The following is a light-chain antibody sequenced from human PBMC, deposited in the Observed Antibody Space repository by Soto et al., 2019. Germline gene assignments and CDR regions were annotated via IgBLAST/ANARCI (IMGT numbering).Light chain of an antibody. CDR1: QSVSSY. CDR2: DAS. J-gene: IGKJ1*01. CDR3: HQRSSWPWT. Sequence: DIVLTPSPATLSLSSGKRATLSCRASQSVSSYLAWYQQKPGQAPRLLIYDASSRATGIPARFSGSGSGTDFTLTISSLEPEDFAVYYCHQRSSWPWTFGQGTKVDIK. V-gene: IGKV3-11*01.